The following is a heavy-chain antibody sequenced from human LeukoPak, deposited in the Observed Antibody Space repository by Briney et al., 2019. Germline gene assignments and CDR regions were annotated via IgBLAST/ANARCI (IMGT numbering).Heavy chain of an antibody. Sequence: GGSLRLSCAASGFTFSIYVMNWARHAPGGGREWVLTIGVGAEYTFYADAVKGRFTIPRADSNNALYLQMHSLRAEDTARYYCGSGPPFLKYFEYCGQGTLVTVSS. D-gene: IGHD3-3*01. CDR3: GSGPPFLKYFEY. V-gene: IGHV3-23*01. CDR2: IGVGAEYT. J-gene: IGHJ4*02. CDR1: GFTFSIYV.